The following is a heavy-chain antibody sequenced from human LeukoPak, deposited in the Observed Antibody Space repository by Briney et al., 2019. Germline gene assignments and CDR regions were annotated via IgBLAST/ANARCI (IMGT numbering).Heavy chain of an antibody. V-gene: IGHV4-34*01. D-gene: IGHD3-22*01. CDR2: INHSGST. J-gene: IGHJ6*03. CDR3: ARLRSSGYYGPELYYYYYYMDV. Sequence: SEALSLTCAVYGGSFSGYYWSWIRQPPGKGLEWIGEINHSGSTNYNPSLKSRVTISVDTSKIQFSLKLSSVTAADTAVYYCARLRSSGYYGPELYYYYYYMDVWGKGTTVTISS. CDR1: GGSFSGYY.